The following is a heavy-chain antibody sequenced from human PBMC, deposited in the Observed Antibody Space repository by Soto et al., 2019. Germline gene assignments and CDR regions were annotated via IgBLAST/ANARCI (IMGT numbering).Heavy chain of an antibody. CDR3: ARRVIAKQDYFDY. D-gene: IGHD3-16*02. Sequence: PSETLSLTCTVSGGSISSYYWSWIRQPPGKGLEWIGYIYYSGSTNYTPSLKSRVTISVDTSKNQFSLKLSSVTAADTAVYYCARRVIAKQDYFDYWGQGTLVTVSS. CDR2: IYYSGST. V-gene: IGHV4-59*08. CDR1: GGSISSYY. J-gene: IGHJ4*02.